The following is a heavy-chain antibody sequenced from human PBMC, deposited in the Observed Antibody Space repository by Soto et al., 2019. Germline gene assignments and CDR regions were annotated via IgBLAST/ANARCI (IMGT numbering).Heavy chain of an antibody. CDR1: GFTFSSYA. Sequence: QAGGSLRLSCAASGFTFSSYAMSWVRQAPGKGLEWVSAISGSGGSTYYADSVKGRFTISRDNSKNTLYLQMNSLRAEDTAVYYCAKPLRYSYGPSYDAFDIWGQGTMVTVSS. J-gene: IGHJ3*02. CDR3: AKPLRYSYGPSYDAFDI. V-gene: IGHV3-23*01. CDR2: ISGSGGST. D-gene: IGHD5-18*01.